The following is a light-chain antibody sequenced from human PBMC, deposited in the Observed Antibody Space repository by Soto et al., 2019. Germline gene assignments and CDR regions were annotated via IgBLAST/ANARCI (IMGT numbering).Light chain of an antibody. Sequence: QSALTQPASVSGSPGQSITISCTGTSSDVGGYHYVSWYQQHPGKAPKLMIYDVSNRPSGVSNRFSGSKSGNTASLTISGLQAEDEADYYCSSYTSNSTVVFGGGTQLTVL. CDR3: SSYTSNSTVV. CDR1: SSDVGGYHY. CDR2: DVS. V-gene: IGLV2-14*01. J-gene: IGLJ2*01.